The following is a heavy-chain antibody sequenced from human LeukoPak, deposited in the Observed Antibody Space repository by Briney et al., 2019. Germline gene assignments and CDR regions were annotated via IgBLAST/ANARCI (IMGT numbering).Heavy chain of an antibody. CDR1: GFTFSSYA. CDR2: ISGSGGST. J-gene: IGHJ1*01. V-gene: IGHV3-23*01. D-gene: IGHD2-15*01. CDR3: ALLAYCSGGICYSTDFLGYVQH. Sequence: QPGGSLRLSCAASGFTFSSYAMSWVRQAPGKGLQWVSAISGSGGSTYYADSVKGRFTISRDNSKNTLYLQMNSLRVEDTAVYYCALLAYCSGGICYSTDFLGYVQHWGQGTLVTVSS.